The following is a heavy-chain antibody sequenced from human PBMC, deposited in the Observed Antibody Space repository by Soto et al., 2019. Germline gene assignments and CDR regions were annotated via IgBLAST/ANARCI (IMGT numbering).Heavy chain of an antibody. CDR2: IIPIFGTA. CDR3: ARTEPERRAFDI. Sequence: SVKVSCKASGGTFSSYAISWVRQAPGQGLEWMGGIIPIFGTANYAQKFQGRVTITADKSTSTAYMELSSLRSEDTAVYYCARTEPERRAFDIWGQGTMVTVSS. J-gene: IGHJ3*02. CDR1: GGTFSSYA. D-gene: IGHD1-1*01. V-gene: IGHV1-69*06.